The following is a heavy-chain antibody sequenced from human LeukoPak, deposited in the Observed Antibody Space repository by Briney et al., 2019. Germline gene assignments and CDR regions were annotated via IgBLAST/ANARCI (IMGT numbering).Heavy chain of an antibody. Sequence: ASVKVSCKASGYTFTSYYMHWVRQAPGQGLEWMGIINPSGGSTSYAQEVQGRVTMTRDTSTSTVYMELTSLRSEDTAVYFCGRAFWSGSPFDYWGQGTLVTVSS. CDR2: INPSGGST. J-gene: IGHJ4*02. CDR3: GRAFWSGSPFDY. V-gene: IGHV1-46*03. CDR1: GYTFTSYY. D-gene: IGHD3-3*01.